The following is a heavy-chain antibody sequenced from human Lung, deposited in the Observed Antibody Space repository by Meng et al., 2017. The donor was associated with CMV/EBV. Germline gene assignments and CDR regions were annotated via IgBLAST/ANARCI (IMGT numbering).Heavy chain of an antibody. V-gene: IGHV4-4*02. D-gene: IGHD6-19*01. CDR2: IYHSGST. CDR3: AIFPPPWKQWLVTYY. Sequence: QRQQAGPGLVKPSRTRALTCAVSGGSISRSNWCSGGRQPPGKGLEWIGEIYHSGSTNYNPSHKRRVTISVNKSKNQFSLKLSSVTATDTSVYYCAIFPPPWKQWLVTYYWGQGTLVTVSS. J-gene: IGHJ4*02. CDR1: GGSISRSNW.